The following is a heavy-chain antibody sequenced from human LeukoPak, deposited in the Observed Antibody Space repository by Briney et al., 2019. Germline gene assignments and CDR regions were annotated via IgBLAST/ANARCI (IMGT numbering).Heavy chain of an antibody. CDR2: IYSGGST. Sequence: PGGSLRPSCAASGFTVSSNYMSWVRQAPGKGLEWVSVIYSGGSTYYADSVKGRFTISRDNSKNTLYLQMNSLRAEDTAVYYCARANGYDFPFDYWGQGTLVTVSS. CDR3: ARANGYDFPFDY. D-gene: IGHD5-12*01. J-gene: IGHJ4*02. V-gene: IGHV3-53*01. CDR1: GFTVSSNY.